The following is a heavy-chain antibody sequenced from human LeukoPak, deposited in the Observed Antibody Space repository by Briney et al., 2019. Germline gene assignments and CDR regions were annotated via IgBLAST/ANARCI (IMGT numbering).Heavy chain of an antibody. CDR3: ARVAGSIDY. Sequence: GASVTVSSKASVYTFTIYDINWVRQATGQGLEWMGWMNPNSGYTAYAQHFQGRVPINRNTSITTAYMELSGLRSEDTAVYYCARVAGSIDYWGQGTLVTVSS. D-gene: IGHD6-19*01. CDR1: VYTFTIYD. V-gene: IGHV1-8*03. J-gene: IGHJ4*02. CDR2: MNPNSGYT.